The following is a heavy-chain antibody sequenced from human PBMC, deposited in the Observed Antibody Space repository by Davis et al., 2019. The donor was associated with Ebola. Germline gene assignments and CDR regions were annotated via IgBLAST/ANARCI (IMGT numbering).Heavy chain of an antibody. Sequence: SVPVSCTASGYTFTGYYMHWVRRAPGEGLEWMGWINPNTGGTNSAQKFQGRVTMTRATSMTTAYMELNGLRSDDTAVYYCARAVPATQNLDYWGQGTLVTVSS. J-gene: IGHJ4*02. CDR3: ARAVPATQNLDY. D-gene: IGHD2-15*01. CDR1: GYTFTGYY. V-gene: IGHV1-2*02. CDR2: INPNTGGT.